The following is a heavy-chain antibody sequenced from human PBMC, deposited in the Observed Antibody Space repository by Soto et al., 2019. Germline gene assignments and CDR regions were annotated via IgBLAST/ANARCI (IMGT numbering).Heavy chain of an antibody. Sequence: SETLSLTCAVSGGSISSSNWWSWVRQPPGKGLEWIGEINHSGSTNYNPSLKSRVTISVDTSKNQFSLKLSSVTAADTAVYYCARSRATAMTEYYYYYGMDVWGQGTTVTVSS. V-gene: IGHV4-4*02. J-gene: IGHJ6*02. CDR2: INHSGST. CDR1: GGSISSSNW. D-gene: IGHD5-18*01. CDR3: ARSRATAMTEYYYYYGMDV.